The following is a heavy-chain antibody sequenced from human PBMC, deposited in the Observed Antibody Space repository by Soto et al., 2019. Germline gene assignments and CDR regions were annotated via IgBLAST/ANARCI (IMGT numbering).Heavy chain of an antibody. CDR1: GGPISSGGYY. D-gene: IGHD2-2*01. Sequence: QVQLQESGPGLVKPSQTLSLTCTVSGGPISSGGYYWSWIRQHPGKGLEWIGYIYYSWSTYYNPALKSRVTLSVDKSKNQFSLKLSSVTAEDTAVYCWARGCGPSSTSCYFDYWGQGTLVTVSS. V-gene: IGHV4-31*03. CDR3: ARGCGPSSTSCYFDY. J-gene: IGHJ4*02. CDR2: IYYSWST.